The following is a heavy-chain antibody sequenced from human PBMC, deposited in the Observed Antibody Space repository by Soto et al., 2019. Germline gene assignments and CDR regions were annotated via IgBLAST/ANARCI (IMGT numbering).Heavy chain of an antibody. CDR3: AKGDNLGPKTGYAFDP. CDR2: TYLRSKWYN. Sequence: SQTLSLACAVSGVSVSSNTAFWKWIRQSPSRGLEWLGRTYLRSKWYNDYAVSVKSRIIINPDTSNNQFSLQLNSVTPEDTAVYFCAKGDNLGPKTGYAFDPWGQGIMVTVSS. J-gene: IGHJ5*02. V-gene: IGHV6-1*01. CDR1: GVSVSSNTAF. D-gene: IGHD5-12*01.